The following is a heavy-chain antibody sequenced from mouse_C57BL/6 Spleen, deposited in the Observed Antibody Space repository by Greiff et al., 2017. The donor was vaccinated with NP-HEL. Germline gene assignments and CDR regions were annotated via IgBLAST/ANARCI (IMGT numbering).Heavy chain of an antibody. V-gene: IGHV1-55*01. J-gene: IGHJ2*01. Sequence: QVQLQQPGAELVKPGASVKMSCKASGYTFTSYWITWVKQRPGQGLEWIGDIYPGSGSTNYNEKFKSKATLTVDTSSSTAYMQLSGLTSEDSAVYYGARSDDYDLYFDYWGQGTTLTVSS. CDR2: IYPGSGST. D-gene: IGHD2-4*01. CDR1: GYTFTSYW. CDR3: ARSDDYDLYFDY.